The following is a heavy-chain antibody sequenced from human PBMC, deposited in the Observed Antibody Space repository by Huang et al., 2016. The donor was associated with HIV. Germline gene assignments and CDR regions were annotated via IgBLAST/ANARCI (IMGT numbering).Heavy chain of an antibody. CDR1: GFIFNDFA. V-gene: IGHV3-49*03. D-gene: IGHD4-17*01. Sequence: QLVESGGDSVQSGRSLRLSCRGSGFIFNDFAINWLRQFPGKGVEWIVCVRSKAFGGASKSAPSVKDRFTVSRDEAKNVAFLQMDNLQVDDTAIYYCSPSGDDYFYFYMDVWGNGTTVIVS. CDR2: VRSKAFGGAS. CDR3: SPSGDDYFYFYMDV. J-gene: IGHJ6*03.